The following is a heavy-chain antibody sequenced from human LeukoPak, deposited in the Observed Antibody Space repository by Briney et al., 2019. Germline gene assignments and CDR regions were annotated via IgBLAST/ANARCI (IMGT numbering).Heavy chain of an antibody. CDR1: GGSISSYY. J-gene: IGHJ5*02. CDR2: IYYSGST. Sequence: PSETLSLTCTVSGGSISSYYWSWIRQPPGKGLEWIGYIYYSGSTNYNPSLKSRVTISVDTSKNQFSLKLSSVTAADTAVYYCARDRGSYYYDSSGFDPWGQGTLVTVSS. CDR3: ARDRGSYYYDSSGFDP. D-gene: IGHD3-22*01. V-gene: IGHV4-59*01.